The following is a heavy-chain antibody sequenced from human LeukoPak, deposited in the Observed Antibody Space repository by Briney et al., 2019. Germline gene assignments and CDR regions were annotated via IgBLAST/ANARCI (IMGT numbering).Heavy chain of an antibody. CDR1: GFIFSSTA. CDR3: AKEASRGFDI. CDR2: IHSNGDNT. D-gene: IGHD6-6*01. J-gene: IGHJ3*02. Sequence: PGGSLRLSCAASGFIFSSTAMTWVRQGPGKGLEWVSTIHSNGDNTYYADSVKGRFTISRDTSKTTLHLLMNSLRAEDTAVYYCAKEASRGFDIWGQGTMVTVSS. V-gene: IGHV3-23*01.